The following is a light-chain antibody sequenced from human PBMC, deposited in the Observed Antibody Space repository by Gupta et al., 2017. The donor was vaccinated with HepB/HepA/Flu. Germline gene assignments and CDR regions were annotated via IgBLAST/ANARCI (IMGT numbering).Light chain of an antibody. Sequence: SYELTQPPSLSVSPGPSASITCPGDKLGDKYACWYQQKPGQSPVLVIYQDSKRPSGIPERFSGSNSGNTATLTISGTQAMDEADYYCQAWDSSTVVFGGGTKLTVL. CDR3: QAWDSSTVV. CDR1: KLGDKY. V-gene: IGLV3-1*01. CDR2: QDS. J-gene: IGLJ2*01.